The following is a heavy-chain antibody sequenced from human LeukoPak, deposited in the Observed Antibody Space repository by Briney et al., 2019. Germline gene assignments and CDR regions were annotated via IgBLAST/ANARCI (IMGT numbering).Heavy chain of an antibody. J-gene: IGHJ5*02. CDR3: ARDHDFWSGFTPLWFAP. Sequence: ASVKVSCKASGYTFTSYAIHWVRQAPGQRLEWMGWINAGNGNTKYSQKFQGRVTITRDTSASTAYMELSSLRSDDTAVYYCARDHDFWSGFTPLWFAPWGQGTLVTVSS. D-gene: IGHD3-3*01. CDR1: GYTFTSYA. CDR2: INAGNGNT. V-gene: IGHV1-3*01.